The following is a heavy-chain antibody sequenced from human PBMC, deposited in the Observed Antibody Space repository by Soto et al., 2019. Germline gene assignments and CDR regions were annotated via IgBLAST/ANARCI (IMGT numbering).Heavy chain of an antibody. CDR1: GGTFSSYA. D-gene: IGHD3-22*01. Sequence: SVKVSCKASGGTFSSYAISWVRQAPGQGLEWMGGIIPIFGTANYAQKFQGRVTITADESTSTAYMELSSLRSEDTAVYYCARQDRYDYYDSSGQIDYWGQGTLVTVSS. CDR2: IIPIFGTA. J-gene: IGHJ4*02. V-gene: IGHV1-69*13. CDR3: ARQDRYDYYDSSGQIDY.